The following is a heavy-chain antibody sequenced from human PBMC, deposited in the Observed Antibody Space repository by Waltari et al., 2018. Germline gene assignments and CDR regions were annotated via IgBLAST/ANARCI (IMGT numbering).Heavy chain of an antibody. Sequence: QVQLVESGGGLAKPGGSLRLSCAASGFIFNDYYMTWIRQAPGKGLEWISYISDGSGKSIHYADSVKCRFTISRDNTKNLVYLEMHSLRAEDTAVYFCARRQYDDYDVDMGYSYYLDVWGTGTTVTVSS. CDR2: ISDGSGKSI. V-gene: IGHV3-11*04. J-gene: IGHJ6*03. CDR1: GFIFNDYY. CDR3: ARRQYDDYDVDMGYSYYLDV. D-gene: IGHD4-17*01.